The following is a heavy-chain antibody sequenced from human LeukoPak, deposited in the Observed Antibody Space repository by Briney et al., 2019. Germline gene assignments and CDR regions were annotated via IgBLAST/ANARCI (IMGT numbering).Heavy chain of an antibody. J-gene: IGHJ6*03. CDR2: INHSGST. CDR3: ARGGSGSMNPDYYYYMDV. CDR1: GGSFSGYY. V-gene: IGHV4-34*01. D-gene: IGHD3-22*01. Sequence: SQTLSLTCAVYGGSFSGYYWSWIRQPPGKGLEWIGEINHSGSTNYNPSLKSRVTISVDTSKNQFSLKLSSVTAADTAVYYCARGGSGSMNPDYYYYMDVWGKGTTVTVSS.